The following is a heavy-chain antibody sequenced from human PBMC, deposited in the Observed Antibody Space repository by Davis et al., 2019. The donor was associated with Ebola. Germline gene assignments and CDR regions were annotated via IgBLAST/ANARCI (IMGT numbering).Heavy chain of an antibody. D-gene: IGHD2-2*01. Sequence: GESLKISCAASGFTFSRDWMSWVRQAPGKGLEWVANIKQDGSEKYYVDSVKGRFTISRDNAKNSLYLQMNSLRAEDTAIYYCARDAVPAAQDYWGQGTLVTVSS. CDR3: ARDAVPAAQDY. CDR1: GFTFSRDW. V-gene: IGHV3-7*03. CDR2: IKQDGSEK. J-gene: IGHJ4*02.